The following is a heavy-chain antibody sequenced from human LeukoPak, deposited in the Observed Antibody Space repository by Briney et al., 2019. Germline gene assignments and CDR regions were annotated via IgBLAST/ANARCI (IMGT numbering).Heavy chain of an antibody. D-gene: IGHD6-19*01. CDR3: AAIIAVAGIPLVDP. CDR1: GGSISTSSYY. Sequence: SETLPLTCTVSGGSISTSSYYWRWIRQPPGKALEWIGLTHYTGSTFNDPSLKGRVTISVDTSKHQFSLNLSSVTAADTAVYYCAAIIAVAGIPLVDPWGQGTLVTVSS. J-gene: IGHJ5*02. V-gene: IGHV4-39*01. CDR2: THYTGST.